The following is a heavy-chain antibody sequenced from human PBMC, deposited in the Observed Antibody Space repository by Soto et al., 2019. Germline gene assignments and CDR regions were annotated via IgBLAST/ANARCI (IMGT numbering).Heavy chain of an antibody. CDR2: ISGSGGST. CDR3: AKSSGLIVVRKVNDY. CDR1: GFTFSSYA. J-gene: IGHJ4*02. D-gene: IGHD3-22*01. V-gene: IGHV3-23*01. Sequence: PGGSLRLSCAASGFTFSSYAMSWVRQAPGKGLGWVSAISGSGGSTYYADSVKGRFTISRDNSKNTLYLQMNSLRAEDTAVYYCAKSSGLIVVRKVNDYWGQGTLVTVSS.